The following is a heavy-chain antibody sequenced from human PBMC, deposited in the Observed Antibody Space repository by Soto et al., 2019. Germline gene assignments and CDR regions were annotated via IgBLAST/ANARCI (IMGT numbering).Heavy chain of an antibody. Sequence: QVQLVQSGAEVKKPGSSVKVSCKASGGTLNKHAITWVRRAPGEGLEWLGGIIPMFGIPNYSQKFQGRVTITADDSTNTSHRELNSLTSDDTAVYYCARGGTSGWLKGAYDVWGQGTMVTVSS. D-gene: IGHD6-19*01. CDR2: IIPMFGIP. J-gene: IGHJ3*01. CDR3: ARGGTSGWLKGAYDV. CDR1: GGTLNKHA. V-gene: IGHV1-69*01.